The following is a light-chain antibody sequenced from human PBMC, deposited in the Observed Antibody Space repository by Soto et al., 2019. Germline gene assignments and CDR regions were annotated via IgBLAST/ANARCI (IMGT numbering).Light chain of an antibody. Sequence: EILMLPSRATLSVSPVDSSPLSFRASQSISSNLAWYQQKPGQANRLLMFRTYSRATGITDRFSGSGSGTDFTLTISRMEPEDFAVYYCKKYNNWPRTCGQGTKGDI. CDR2: RTY. CDR3: KKYNNWPRT. J-gene: IGKJ1*01. V-gene: IGKV3D-15*01. CDR1: QSISSN.